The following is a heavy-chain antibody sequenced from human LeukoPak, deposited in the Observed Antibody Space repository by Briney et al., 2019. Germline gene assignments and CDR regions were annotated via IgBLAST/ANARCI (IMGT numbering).Heavy chain of an antibody. D-gene: IGHD6-19*01. Sequence: GGSLRLSCAASGFIFIDYDFHWVRQAPGKGLEWLAYISKDAAFMFYADSVRGRFTVSRDNSKRTVYLQLNSLRAEDTALYYCVRDLMWLVDYWGQGTLVTVSS. CDR3: VRDLMWLVDY. J-gene: IGHJ4*02. CDR2: ISKDAAFM. CDR1: GFIFIDYD. V-gene: IGHV3-30*04.